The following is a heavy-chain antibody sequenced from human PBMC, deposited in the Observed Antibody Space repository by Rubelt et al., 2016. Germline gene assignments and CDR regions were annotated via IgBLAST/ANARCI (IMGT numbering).Heavy chain of an antibody. CDR2: ISAYNGNT. CDR3: ARRGVPAAHNWFDP. V-gene: IGHV1-18*01. Sequence: QVQLVQSGSELKKPGASVKVSCKASGYTLTSYAMNWVRQAPGQGLEWMGWISAYNGNTNYAQKLQGRVTMTTDTSTGTAYMELRSLRSDDTAVYYCARRGVPAAHNWFDPWGQGTLVTVSS. CDR1: GYTLTSYA. D-gene: IGHD2-2*01. J-gene: IGHJ5*02.